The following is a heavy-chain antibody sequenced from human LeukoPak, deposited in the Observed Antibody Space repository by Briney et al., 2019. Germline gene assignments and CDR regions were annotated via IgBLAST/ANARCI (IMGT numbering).Heavy chain of an antibody. Sequence: SETLSLTCAGYGGSFSGYYWSWIRQPPGKGLECIGEINHSGSTNYNPSLKSRVTISVDTSKNQFSLKLSSVTAADTAVYYCARGSKGSSARGYYYYMDVWGKGTTVTVSS. CDR1: GGSFSGYY. J-gene: IGHJ6*03. CDR2: INHSGST. V-gene: IGHV4-34*01. D-gene: IGHD6-6*01. CDR3: ARGSKGSSARGYYYYMDV.